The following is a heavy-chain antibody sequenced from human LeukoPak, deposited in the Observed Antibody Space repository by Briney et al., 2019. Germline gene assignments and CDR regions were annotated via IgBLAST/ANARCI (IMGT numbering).Heavy chain of an antibody. J-gene: IGHJ4*02. V-gene: IGHV3-23*01. Sequence: GGSLRLSCAASGFTFSSYGMSWVRQAPGKGLEWVSAISGSGGSTYYADSVKGRFTISRDNSKDTLYLQMNSLRAEDTAVYYCAKEGGYGELSSYFDYWGQGTLVTVSS. CDR1: GFTFSSYG. D-gene: IGHD3-16*02. CDR2: ISGSGGST. CDR3: AKEGGYGELSSYFDY.